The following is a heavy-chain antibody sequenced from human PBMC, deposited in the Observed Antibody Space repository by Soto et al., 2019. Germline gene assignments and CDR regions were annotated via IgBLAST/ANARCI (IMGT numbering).Heavy chain of an antibody. CDR2: IYPGDSDT. Sequence: GESLKISCRTSGYTFTNYWVGWVRQMPGKGLEWMGIIYPGDSDTRYSPSFQGQVTISADKSISTAYLQWSNLKASDTAMYYCARVWSNSGNWFDPWGQGTLVTVSS. J-gene: IGHJ5*02. CDR1: GYTFTNYW. D-gene: IGHD3-16*01. V-gene: IGHV5-51*01. CDR3: ARVWSNSGNWFDP.